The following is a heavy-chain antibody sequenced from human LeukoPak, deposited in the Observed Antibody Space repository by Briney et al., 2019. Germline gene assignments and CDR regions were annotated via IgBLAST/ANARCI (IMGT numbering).Heavy chain of an antibody. J-gene: IGHJ5*02. CDR3: ARDRAATQIWVEFDP. V-gene: IGHV3-66*03. Sequence: GGSLRLSCAVSGSTVRIHYMNWFRQPPGKGLEGVSVIRDSGETFFADSVEGRFTLSRDDSKTTVYLQLISLRVEDTAVSFCARDRAATQIWVEFDPWGQGTLVTASS. D-gene: IGHD3-16*01. CDR1: GSTVRIHY. CDR2: IRDSGET.